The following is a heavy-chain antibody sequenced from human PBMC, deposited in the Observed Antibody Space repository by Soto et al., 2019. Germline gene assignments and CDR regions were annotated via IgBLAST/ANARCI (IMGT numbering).Heavy chain of an antibody. CDR2: ISSSGNTI. CDR1: GFTFSSYE. V-gene: IGHV3-48*03. D-gene: IGHD3-22*01. J-gene: IGHJ6*02. CDR3: ARGVYDSNGYSYP. Sequence: GGSLRLSCAASGFTFSSYEMNWVRQAPGKGLEWISYISSSGNTIYYADSVKGRFTISRDNAKNSLYLQMNSLRAEDTAVYYCARGVYDSNGYSYPWGHGATVTVSS.